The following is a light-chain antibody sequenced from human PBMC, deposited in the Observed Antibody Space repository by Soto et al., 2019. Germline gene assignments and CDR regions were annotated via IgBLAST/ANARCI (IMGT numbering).Light chain of an antibody. CDR1: QSVLYNSNHKNY. J-gene: IGKJ4*01. Sequence: DIVMTQSPDSLAVSLGERATINCTSSQSVLYNSNHKNYLAWYQQKPGPPPKLLIYWASTRESGVPDRCSGSGSGTDFTLTVSSLQAEDVEVYYCQQYFSTPLTFGGGTTGEIK. CDR3: QQYFSTPLT. CDR2: WAS. V-gene: IGKV4-1*01.